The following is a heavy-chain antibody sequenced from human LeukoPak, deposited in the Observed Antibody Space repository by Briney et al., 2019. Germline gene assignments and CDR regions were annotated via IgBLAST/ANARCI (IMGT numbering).Heavy chain of an antibody. J-gene: IGHJ3*02. V-gene: IGHV3-23*01. Sequence: PGGSLRLSCAASGFTFSSYAMSWVRQAPGKGLEWVSAISGSGGSTYYADSVKGRFTISRDNSKNTLYLQMNSLRAEDTAVYYCAKSSLYYGILTGFIHDAFDIWGQGTMVTVSS. CDR2: ISGSGGST. CDR3: AKSSLYYGILTGFIHDAFDI. CDR1: GFTFSSYA. D-gene: IGHD3-9*01.